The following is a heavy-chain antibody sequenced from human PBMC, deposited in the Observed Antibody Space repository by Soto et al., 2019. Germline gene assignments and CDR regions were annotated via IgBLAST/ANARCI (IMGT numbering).Heavy chain of an antibody. J-gene: IGHJ5*02. D-gene: IGHD3-22*01. Sequence: EVQLVESGGMLVQPGGSLRLSCAASGLTLSTSSMNWVRQAPGKGLEWISYIRRHTSVTAYADSVKGRFTLSRDSAKNSLYLQMDSLRVEDTAVYYCGKVADSGDYTVDRWGHGTLVNVSS. CDR2: IRRHTSVT. CDR1: GLTLSTSS. V-gene: IGHV3-48*01. CDR3: GKVADSGDYTVDR.